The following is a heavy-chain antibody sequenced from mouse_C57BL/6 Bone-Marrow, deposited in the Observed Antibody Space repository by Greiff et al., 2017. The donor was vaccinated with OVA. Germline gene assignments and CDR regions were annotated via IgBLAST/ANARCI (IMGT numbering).Heavy chain of an antibody. CDR1: GFNFSDYY. CDR3: ARDSWDWYWDV. J-gene: IGHJ1*03. Sequence: EVNLVESGGGLVQPGRSLRLSCATSGFNFSDYYMEWVRQAPGQGLEWIAASSNEASDYTTASSASVKGRIIASRDTSQSFLDLQMHAMRGEDSGVCYGARDSWDWYWDVWGTGTTVTVAS. V-gene: IGHV7-1*01. D-gene: IGHD4-1*01. CDR2: SSNEASDYTT.